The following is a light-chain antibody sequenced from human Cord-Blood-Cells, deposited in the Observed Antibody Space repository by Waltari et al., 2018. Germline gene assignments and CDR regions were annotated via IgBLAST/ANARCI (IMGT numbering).Light chain of an antibody. Sequence: EIQMPLYPSSLSASVGERVTITCQASQDISNYLNWYQQKPGKAPKLLIYDASNLETGVPSRFSGSGSGTDFTFTISSLQPEDIATYYCQQYDNLPPLTFGGGTKVEIK. J-gene: IGKJ4*01. CDR3: QQYDNLPPLT. V-gene: IGKV1-33*01. CDR1: QDISNY. CDR2: DAS.